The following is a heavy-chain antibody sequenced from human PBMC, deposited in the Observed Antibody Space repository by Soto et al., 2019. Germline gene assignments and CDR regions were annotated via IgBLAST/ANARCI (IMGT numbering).Heavy chain of an antibody. CDR3: ARDKDRQQLGGNYYYIWDV. CDR1: GGTFSTSA. V-gene: IGHV1-69*12. D-gene: IGHD3-3*02. Sequence: QVQLMQSGAEVKKPGSSVKVSCKASGGTFSTSAISWVRQAPGEGLDGVGGIMPVFATPDYAQKFQGRGTISADESTTTDYLELTSLTTDDTAVYYCARDKDRQQLGGNYYYIWDVWGQGTAITVSS. CDR2: IMPVFATP. J-gene: IGHJ6*02.